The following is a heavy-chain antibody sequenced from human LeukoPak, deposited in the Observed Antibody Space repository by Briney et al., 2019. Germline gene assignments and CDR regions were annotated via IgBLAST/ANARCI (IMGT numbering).Heavy chain of an antibody. CDR3: ATGPLLTGYYDY. CDR2: IKPDVSDK. D-gene: IGHD3-9*01. J-gene: IGHJ4*02. CDR1: GFSFTSYW. Sequence: PGGSLRLSCAASGFSFTSYWMSWVRQAPGKGLEWVAHIKPDVSDKYYVDSVKGRSTISRDNAKNSLYLQMNSLRAEDTAVYYCATGPLLTGYYDYWGQGTLVTVSS. V-gene: IGHV3-7*01.